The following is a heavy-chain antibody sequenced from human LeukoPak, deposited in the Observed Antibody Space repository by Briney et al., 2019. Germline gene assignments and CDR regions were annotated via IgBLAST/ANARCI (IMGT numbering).Heavy chain of an antibody. Sequence: PSETLSLTCAVYGGSFSGYYWSWIRQPPGKGLEWIGEINHSGSTNYNPSLKSRVTISVDTSKNQFSLKLSSVTAADTAVYCCARVGYSSSSTGDFDYWGQGTLVTVSS. J-gene: IGHJ4*02. CDR3: ARVGYSSSSTGDFDY. CDR1: GGSFSGYY. V-gene: IGHV4-34*01. D-gene: IGHD6-6*01. CDR2: INHSGST.